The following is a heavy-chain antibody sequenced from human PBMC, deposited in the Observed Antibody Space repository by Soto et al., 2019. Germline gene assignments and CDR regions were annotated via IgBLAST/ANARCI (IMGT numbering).Heavy chain of an antibody. CDR2: ISSSSSYT. D-gene: IGHD1-26*01. CDR1: GFTFSSYS. V-gene: IGHV3-21*01. CDR3: ARDRGTHSGTYSFWFDP. J-gene: IGHJ5*02. Sequence: EVQLVESGGGLVKPGGSLRLSCAASGFTFSSYSMNWVRQAPGKGLEWVSSISSSSSYTYYADSVKGRFTISRDNAKNSLYLQMNSLRADDTAVYYCARDRGTHSGTYSFWFDPWCQGTLVTVSS.